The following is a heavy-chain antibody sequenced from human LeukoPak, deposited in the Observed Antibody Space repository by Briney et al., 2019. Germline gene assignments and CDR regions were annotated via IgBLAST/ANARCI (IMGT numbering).Heavy chain of an antibody. CDR1: GYTFTSYG. J-gene: IGHJ4*02. Sequence: GASVKVSCKASGYTFTSYGISWVRQAPGQGLEWMGWISAYNGNTNYAQKLQGRVTMTTDTSTSTAYMELRSLRSDDTAVYYCARWRRVVGATRSLPDDYWGQGTLVTVSS. D-gene: IGHD1-26*01. CDR2: ISAYNGNT. V-gene: IGHV1-18*01. CDR3: ARWRRVVGATRSLPDDY.